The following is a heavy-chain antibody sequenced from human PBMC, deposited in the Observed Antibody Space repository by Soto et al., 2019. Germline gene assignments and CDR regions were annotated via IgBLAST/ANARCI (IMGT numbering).Heavy chain of an antibody. J-gene: IGHJ6*02. V-gene: IGHV3-15*07. CDR2: IKSKTDGGTT. CDR1: GFAFDNAW. Sequence: GGSLRLSCAASGFAFDNAWINWVRQAPGKGLEWVGRIKSKTDGGTTDYAAPVKGRFTISRDDSKNTLCLQMNSLKTEDTAVYYCTTDYDILTGYYGYGMDVWGQGTTVTVSS. D-gene: IGHD3-9*01. CDR3: TTDYDILTGYYGYGMDV.